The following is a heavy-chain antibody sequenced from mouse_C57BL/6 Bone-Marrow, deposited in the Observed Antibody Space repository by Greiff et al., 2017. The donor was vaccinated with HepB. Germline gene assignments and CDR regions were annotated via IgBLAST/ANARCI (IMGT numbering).Heavy chain of an antibody. Sequence: VQLQQPGTELVKPGASVKLSCKASGYTFTSYWMHWVKQRPGQGLEWIGNINPSNGGTNYNEKFKSKATLTVDKASSTAYMQLSSRTSEDSAVYYCARYGGYAYWYFDVWGTGTTVTVSS. CDR1: GYTFTSYW. V-gene: IGHV1-53*01. D-gene: IGHD2-3*01. CDR2: INPSNGGT. CDR3: ARYGGYAYWYFDV. J-gene: IGHJ1*03.